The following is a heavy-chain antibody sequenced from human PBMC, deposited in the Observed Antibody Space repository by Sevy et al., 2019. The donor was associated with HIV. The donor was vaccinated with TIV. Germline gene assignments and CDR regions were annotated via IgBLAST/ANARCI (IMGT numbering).Heavy chain of an antibody. CDR1: GGSISSYY. J-gene: IGHJ5*02. D-gene: IGHD6-13*01. V-gene: IGHV4-59*01. CDR2: IYYSGST. CDR3: AREGYRSIAAAGNCRGGWFDP. Sequence: SETLSLTCTVSGGSISSYYWSWIRQPPGKGLEWIGYIYYSGSTNYNPSLKSRVTISVDTSKNQFSLKLSSVTAADTAVYYCAREGYRSIAAAGNCRGGWFDPWGQGTLVTVSS.